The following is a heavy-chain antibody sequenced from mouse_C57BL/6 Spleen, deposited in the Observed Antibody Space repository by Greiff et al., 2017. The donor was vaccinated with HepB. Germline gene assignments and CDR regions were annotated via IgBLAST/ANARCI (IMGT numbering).Heavy chain of an antibody. D-gene: IGHD2-3*01. CDR2: INPYNGGT. J-gene: IGHJ2*01. Sequence: EVQLQQSGPVLVKPGASVKMSCKASGYTFTDYYMNWVKQSHGKSLEWIGVINPYNGGTSYNQKFKGKATLTVDKSSSTAYMELNSLTSEDSAVYYCARREVYDGYWGYWGQGTTLTVSS. CDR1: GYTFTDYY. V-gene: IGHV1-19*01. CDR3: ARREVYDGYWGY.